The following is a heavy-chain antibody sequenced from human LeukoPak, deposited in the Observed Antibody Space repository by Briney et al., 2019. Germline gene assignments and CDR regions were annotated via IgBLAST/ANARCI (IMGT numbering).Heavy chain of an antibody. D-gene: IGHD2-2*02. V-gene: IGHV1-18*01. CDR2: ISAYNGNT. CDR3: ARRSLYCSSTSCYILPYYYYYGMDV. Sequence: ASVKVSCKASGYTFTSNGISWVRQAPGQGLEWMGWISAYNGNTNYAQKLQGRVTMTTDTSTSTAYMELRSLRSDDTAVYYCARRSLYCSSTSCYILPYYYYYGMDVWGQGTTVTVSS. CDR1: GYTFTSNG. J-gene: IGHJ6*02.